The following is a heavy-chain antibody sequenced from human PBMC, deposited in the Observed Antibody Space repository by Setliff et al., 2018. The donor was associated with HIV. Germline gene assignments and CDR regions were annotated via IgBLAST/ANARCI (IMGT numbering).Heavy chain of an antibody. Sequence: SETLSLTCTVSGGSISSGSDYWSWIRQPAGKRLEWIGHIYPSGSTNYNPSLKSRVTISVDTSKNQISLKLSSVTAADTAVYYCASRSSYVPPYFYYMDVWGKGTTVTVSS. CDR2: IYPSGST. CDR3: ASRSSYVPPYFYYMDV. CDR1: GGSISSGSDY. D-gene: IGHD3-16*01. V-gene: IGHV4-61*09. J-gene: IGHJ6*03.